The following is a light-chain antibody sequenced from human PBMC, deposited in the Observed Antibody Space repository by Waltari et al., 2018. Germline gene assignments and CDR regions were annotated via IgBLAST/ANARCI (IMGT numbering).Light chain of an antibody. CDR2: WAS. CDR1: QSVFYSSNNKNS. V-gene: IGKV4-1*01. J-gene: IGKJ2*01. Sequence: DIVLTQSPDSLAVSLGERATLNCKSSQSVFYSSNNKNSLAWYQQKPGQPPKLLINWASTRESGVPDRFSGSGSGTDFTLTISSLQAEDVAVYYCQQYYNIPYTFGQGTKLEIK. CDR3: QQYYNIPYT.